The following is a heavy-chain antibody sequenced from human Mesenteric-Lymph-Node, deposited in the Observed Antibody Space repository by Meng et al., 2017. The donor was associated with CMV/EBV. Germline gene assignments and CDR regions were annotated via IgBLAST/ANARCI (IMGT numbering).Heavy chain of an antibody. D-gene: IGHD1-26*01. V-gene: IGHV3-21*01. CDR2: ISSSSSYI. J-gene: IGHJ4*02. Sequence: GGSLRLSCAASGFTFSSYSMNWLRQAPGKGLEWVSSISSSSSYIYYADSVKGRFTISRDNAKNSLYLQMNSLRAEDTAVYYCARGGIGDDFDYWGQGTLVTVSS. CDR1: GFTFSSYS. CDR3: ARGGIGDDFDY.